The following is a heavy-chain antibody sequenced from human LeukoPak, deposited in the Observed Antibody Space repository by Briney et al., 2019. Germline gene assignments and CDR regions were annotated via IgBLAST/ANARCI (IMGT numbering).Heavy chain of an antibody. V-gene: IGHV1-2*02. Sequence: ASVKVSCKASGYTFTGYYMHWVRQAPGQGLEWMGWINPNSGGTYYAQKFQGRVSMTRDTSISTAYMELSSLRSDDTAVYYCASLKNSYDSSGYLVTDAFDIWGQGTMVTVSS. J-gene: IGHJ3*02. CDR2: INPNSGGT. D-gene: IGHD3-22*01. CDR1: GYTFTGYY. CDR3: ASLKNSYDSSGYLVTDAFDI.